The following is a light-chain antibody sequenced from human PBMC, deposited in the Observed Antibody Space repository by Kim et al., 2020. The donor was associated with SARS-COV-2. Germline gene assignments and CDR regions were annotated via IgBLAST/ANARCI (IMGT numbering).Light chain of an antibody. Sequence: EIVLTQSPGTLSLSPGERATLSCRASQSISSSYLVWYQQKPGQAPRLLIYGASTRATGIPDRFSGSGSGTDFTLTISRLEPADFAVYYCQQYGSSAGWTFGQGTKVDIK. V-gene: IGKV3-20*01. CDR2: GAS. J-gene: IGKJ1*01. CDR3: QQYGSSAGWT. CDR1: QSISSSY.